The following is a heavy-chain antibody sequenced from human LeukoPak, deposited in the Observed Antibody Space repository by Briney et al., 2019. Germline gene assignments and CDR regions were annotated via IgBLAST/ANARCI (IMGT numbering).Heavy chain of an antibody. CDR2: IYYSGST. Sequence: SETLSLTCTVSGGSISSGGYYWSWIRRHPGKGLEWIGYIYYSGSTYYNPSLKSRVIISVDTSKNQFSLKLSSVTAADTAVYYCAREVTVDSKSNYYYYGMDVRGQGTTVTVSS. CDR1: GGSISSGGYY. D-gene: IGHD3-22*01. CDR3: AREVTVDSKSNYYYYGMDV. V-gene: IGHV4-31*03. J-gene: IGHJ6*02.